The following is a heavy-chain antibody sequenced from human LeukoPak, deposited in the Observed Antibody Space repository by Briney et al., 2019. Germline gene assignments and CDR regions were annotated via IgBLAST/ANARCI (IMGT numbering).Heavy chain of an antibody. CDR3: AKYRSAWSFDY. CDR1: GFTFSSYA. D-gene: IGHD6-13*01. CDR2: ISGNGGST. V-gene: IGHV3-23*01. Sequence: GGSLRLSCAASGFTFSSYALTWVRQAPGKGLEWVSAISGNGGSTNYADSGKGRFTISRDNSKNTLYLQVNSLRAEDTAVYYCAKYRSAWSFDYWGQGTLVTVSS. J-gene: IGHJ4*02.